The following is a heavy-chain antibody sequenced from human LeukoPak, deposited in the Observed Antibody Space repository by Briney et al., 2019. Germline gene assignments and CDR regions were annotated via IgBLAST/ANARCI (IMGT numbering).Heavy chain of an antibody. D-gene: IGHD3-22*01. V-gene: IGHV4-31*03. CDR3: ARALDDSSGYYFDY. CDR2: IYYSGST. Sequence: SETLSLTCTVSGGSISSGGYYWSWIRQHPGKGLEWIGYIYYSGSTYYNPSLESRVTISVDRSKNQFSLKLSSVTAADTAVYYCARALDDSSGYYFDYWGQGTLVTVSS. CDR1: GGSISSGGYY. J-gene: IGHJ4*02.